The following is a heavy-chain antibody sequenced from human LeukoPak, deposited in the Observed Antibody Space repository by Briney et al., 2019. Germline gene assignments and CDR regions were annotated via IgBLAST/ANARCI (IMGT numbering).Heavy chain of an antibody. D-gene: IGHD2-2*01. V-gene: IGHV4-39*01. CDR2: IYYSGST. Sequence: SETLSLTCTVSGGSVSDYYWSWIRQPPGKGLEWIGSIYYSGSTYYNPSLKSRVTISVDTSKNQFSLKLSSVTAADTAVYYCARQGDIVVVPAAITNWFDPWGQGTLVTVSS. CDR1: GGSVSDYY. J-gene: IGHJ5*02. CDR3: ARQGDIVVVPAAITNWFDP.